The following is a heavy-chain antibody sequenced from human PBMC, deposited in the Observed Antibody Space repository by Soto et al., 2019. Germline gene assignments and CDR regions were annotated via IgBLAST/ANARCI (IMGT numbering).Heavy chain of an antibody. CDR1: GGSVSSGSYY. CDR2: IYYSGST. D-gene: IGHD6-19*01. J-gene: IGHJ4*02. V-gene: IGHV4-61*01. Sequence: QVQLQESGPGLVKPSETLSLTCTVSGGSVSSGSYYWSWIRQPPGKGLEWIGYIYYSGSTNYNPSLKSRVTISVDTSKNQFSLKLSSVTAADTAVYYCARYGSVLVGDYYFDYWGQGTLVTVSS. CDR3: ARYGSVLVGDYYFDY.